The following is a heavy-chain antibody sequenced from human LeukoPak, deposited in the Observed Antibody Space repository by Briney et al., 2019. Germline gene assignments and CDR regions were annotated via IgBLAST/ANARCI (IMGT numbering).Heavy chain of an antibody. CDR1: GFTFSSYS. J-gene: IGHJ4*02. Sequence: PGGSLRLSCAASGFTFSSYSMNWVRQAPGKGLEWVSYISTGSGTVYYPDFVRGRFTISRDDTRNSLCLQMNSLRDEDTAVYYCARILELTLDYWGQGTLVTVSS. D-gene: IGHD3-10*01. CDR3: ARILELTLDY. CDR2: ISTGSGTV. V-gene: IGHV3-48*02.